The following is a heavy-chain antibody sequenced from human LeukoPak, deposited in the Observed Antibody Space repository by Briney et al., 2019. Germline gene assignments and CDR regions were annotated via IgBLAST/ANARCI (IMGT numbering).Heavy chain of an antibody. CDR2: INPNSGGT. Sequence: GASVKVSCKASGYTFTGYYMHWVRQAPGQGLEWMGWINPNSGGTNYAQKFQGRVTMTRDMSTSTVYMELSSLRSEDTAVYYCARDYPRDGYNWNAFDIWGQGTMVTVSS. V-gene: IGHV1-2*02. J-gene: IGHJ3*02. D-gene: IGHD5-24*01. CDR1: GYTFTGYY. CDR3: ARDYPRDGYNWNAFDI.